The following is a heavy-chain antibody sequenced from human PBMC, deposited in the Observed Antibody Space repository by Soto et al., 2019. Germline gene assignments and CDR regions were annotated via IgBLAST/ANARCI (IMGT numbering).Heavy chain of an antibody. CDR3: ARGTDIVIVPAAPLDY. D-gene: IGHD2-2*01. J-gene: IGHJ4*02. CDR2: IWYDGSNK. V-gene: IGHV3-33*01. Sequence: GGSLRLSCAASGFTFNSYGMHWVRQAPGKGLEWVAVIWYDGSNKYYADSVKGRFTISRDNSKNTLYLQMNSLRAEDTAVYYCARGTDIVIVPAAPLDYWGQGTLVTVSS. CDR1: GFTFNSYG.